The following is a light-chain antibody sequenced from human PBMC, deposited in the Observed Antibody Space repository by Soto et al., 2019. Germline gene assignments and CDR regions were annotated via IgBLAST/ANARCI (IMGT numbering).Light chain of an antibody. V-gene: IGKV3-15*01. CDR1: QSVSSN. CDR2: GAS. J-gene: IGKJ2*01. CDR3: QQYNNWLLYT. Sequence: EIVMTQSPATLSVSPGERATLSCRASQSVSSNLAWYQQTPGQAPRLLIYGASTRATGIPARFSGSGSGTEFTLTISSLQSEDFAVYYCQQYNNWLLYTFGQGTKREIK.